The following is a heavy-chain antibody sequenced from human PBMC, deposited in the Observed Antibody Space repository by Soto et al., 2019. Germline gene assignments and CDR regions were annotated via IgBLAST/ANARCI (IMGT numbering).Heavy chain of an antibody. CDR2: SRDKAQGYST. D-gene: IGHD3-3*01. J-gene: IGHJ6*02. V-gene: IGHV3-72*01. CDR1: GFTLSDHY. CDR3: ARGADFWSGSRYYHYAYDLDV. Sequence: EVQLVESGGGLGQPGGSLRLSCAGSGFTLSDHYIDWVRQAPGKGLEWVGRSRDKAQGYSTAYAASVKGRFTTSRDESKNSVYLQMKSLRAGDTAVYFCARGADFWSGSRYYHYAYDLDVWGHGTTVTVSS.